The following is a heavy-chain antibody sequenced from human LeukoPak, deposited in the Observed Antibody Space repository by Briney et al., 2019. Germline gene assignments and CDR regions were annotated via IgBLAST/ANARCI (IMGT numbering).Heavy chain of an antibody. CDR2: MYYSGST. J-gene: IGHJ5*02. CDR1: GGSISSGDYY. D-gene: IGHD3-22*01. V-gene: IGHV4-30-4*01. Sequence: PSETLSLTCTVSGGSISSGDYYWSWIRQPPGKGLEWIGYMYYSGSTYYNPSLKSRVTISVDTSKNQFLLKLSPVTAEDTAVYYCASPYYYASSIDPWGQGTLVTVSS. CDR3: ASPYYYASSIDP.